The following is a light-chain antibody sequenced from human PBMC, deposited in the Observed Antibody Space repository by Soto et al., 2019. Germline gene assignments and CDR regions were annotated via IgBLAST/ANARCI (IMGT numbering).Light chain of an antibody. CDR2: EVS. Sequence: SALTQPASVSGSPGQSITISCTGTSSDVGGYNYVSWYQQHPGKAPKLMIYEVSNRPSGVSNRFSGSKSGNTASLTISGLQAEDEDDDYCSSSKSSSTPYVFGSGTKLTVL. CDR1: SSDVGGYNY. V-gene: IGLV2-14*01. J-gene: IGLJ1*01. CDR3: SSSKSSSTPYV.